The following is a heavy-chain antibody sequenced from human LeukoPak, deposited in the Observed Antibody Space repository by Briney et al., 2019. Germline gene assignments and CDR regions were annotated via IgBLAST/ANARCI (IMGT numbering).Heavy chain of an antibody. CDR3: ARGLSGYDFDY. CDR2: IYSGGST. CDR1: GFTVSSNY. V-gene: IGHV3-66*01. J-gene: IGHJ4*02. Sequence: GGSLRLSCAASGFTVSSNYMSWVRQAPGKGLEWVSVIYSGGSTYYADSVKGRFTISRDNSKNTLYLQMNSLRAEDTAVYYCARGLSGYDFDYWGQGTLVTVSS. D-gene: IGHD5-12*01.